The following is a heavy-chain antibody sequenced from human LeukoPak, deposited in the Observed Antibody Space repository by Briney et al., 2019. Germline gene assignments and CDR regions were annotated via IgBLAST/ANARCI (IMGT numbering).Heavy chain of an antibody. CDR2: IIPIFGTA. CDR3: ARGRGVLLWFGESPPGDGMDV. J-gene: IGHJ6*02. Sequence: SVKVSCKASGGTFSSYAISWVRQAPGQGLEWMGGIIPIFGTANYAQKLQGRVTMTTDTSTSTAYMELRSLRSDDTAVYYCARGRGVLLWFGESPPGDGMDVWGQGTTVTVSS. CDR1: GGTFSSYA. V-gene: IGHV1-69*05. D-gene: IGHD3-10*01.